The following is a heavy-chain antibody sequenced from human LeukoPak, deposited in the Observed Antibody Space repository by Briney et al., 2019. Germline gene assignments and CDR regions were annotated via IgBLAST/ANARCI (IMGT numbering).Heavy chain of an antibody. CDR1: GFTFSSSG. Sequence: GRSLRLSCAASGFTFSSSGMHWVRQAPGKGLEWVAIILYDGSKKYYGDSVKGRFTISRDNSKNTEYLQMDSLRAEDTAVYYCAKDRWATGTTLDYWGQGTLVTVSS. D-gene: IGHD1-1*01. CDR3: AKDRWATGTTLDY. V-gene: IGHV3-30*18. J-gene: IGHJ4*02. CDR2: ILYDGSKK.